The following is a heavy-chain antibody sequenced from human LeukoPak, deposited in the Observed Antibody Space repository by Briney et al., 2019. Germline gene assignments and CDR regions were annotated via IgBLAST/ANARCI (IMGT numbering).Heavy chain of an antibody. V-gene: IGHV1-8*01. Sequence: ASVKVSCKASGYTFTSYDINWVRQATGQGLEWMGWMNPNSGNTGYAQKFQGRVTMTRNTSISTAYMELSSRRSEDTAVYYCARYLELELRIEYGMDVWGQGTTVTVSS. D-gene: IGHD1-7*01. CDR3: ARYLELELRIEYGMDV. CDR2: MNPNSGNT. J-gene: IGHJ6*02. CDR1: GYTFTSYD.